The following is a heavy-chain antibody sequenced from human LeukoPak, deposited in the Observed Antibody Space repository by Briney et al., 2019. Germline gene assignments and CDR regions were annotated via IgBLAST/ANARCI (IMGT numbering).Heavy chain of an antibody. V-gene: IGHV3-48*04. CDR1: GFTFRTYS. J-gene: IGHJ4*02. D-gene: IGHD6-19*01. CDR2: ISGSSRTM. Sequence: GGSLRLSCAASGFTFRTYSMNWVRQAPGKGLEWVSYISGSSRTMYYADSVKGRFTISRDNAKKSLYLQMNSLRAEDTAVYYCARDGSGWSSYWGQGTLVTVSS. CDR3: ARDGSGWSSY.